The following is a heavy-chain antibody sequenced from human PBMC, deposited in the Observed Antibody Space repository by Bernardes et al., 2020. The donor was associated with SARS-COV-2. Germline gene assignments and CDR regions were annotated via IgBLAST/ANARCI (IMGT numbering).Heavy chain of an antibody. J-gene: IGHJ4*02. CDR1: GFTFSSYA. CDR2: ISGSGGST. Sequence: GWSLSLSCAASGFTFSSYAMSWVRQAPGKGLEWVSAISGSGGSTYYADSVKGRFTISRDNSKNTLYLQMNSLRAEDTAVYYCAKDPYYDFWSGYYLDYWGQGTLVTVSS. V-gene: IGHV3-23*01. CDR3: AKDPYYDFWSGYYLDY. D-gene: IGHD3-3*01.